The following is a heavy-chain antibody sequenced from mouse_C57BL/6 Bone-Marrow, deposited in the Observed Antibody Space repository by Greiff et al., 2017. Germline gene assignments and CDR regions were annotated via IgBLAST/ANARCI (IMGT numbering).Heavy chain of an antibody. V-gene: IGHV1-5*01. CDR1: GYTFTSYW. CDR3: TRGTGAMDY. D-gene: IGHD3-3*01. Sequence: EVQLQQSGTVLARPGASVKMSCKTSGYTFTSYWMHWVKQRPGQGLEWIGAIYPGHSDTSYNQKFKGKAKLTAGTSASTAYMELSSLTNEDSAVYYCTRGTGAMDYWGQGTSVTVSS. CDR2: IYPGHSDT. J-gene: IGHJ4*01.